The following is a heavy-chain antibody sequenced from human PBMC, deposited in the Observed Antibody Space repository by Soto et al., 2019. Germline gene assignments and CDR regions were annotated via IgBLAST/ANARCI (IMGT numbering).Heavy chain of an antibody. Sequence: TLALTCSVSGGSISSGGYSWSWIRQPPGRGLEWIGYIYYSGSTNYNPSLKSRVTMSVDRSKNQFSLKLNSVTAADTAVYYCARGGAAAGVDYWGQGTLVTVYS. CDR2: IYYSGST. V-gene: IGHV4-30-2*01. CDR3: ARGGAAAGVDY. CDR1: GGSISSGGYS. D-gene: IGHD6-13*01. J-gene: IGHJ4*02.